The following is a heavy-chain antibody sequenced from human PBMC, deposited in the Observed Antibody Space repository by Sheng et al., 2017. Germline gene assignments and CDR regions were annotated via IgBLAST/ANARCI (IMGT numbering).Heavy chain of an antibody. CDR2: IIPIFGTA. J-gene: IGHJ4*02. CDR1: RHLQQLC. Sequence: QVQLVQSGAEVKKPWVLGEGLLQGFWRHLQQLCYQLGATGPLDKGLSGWEGIIPIFGTANYAQKFQGRVTITADESTSTAYMELSSLRSEDTAVYYCASTYCGGDCYKVTTGYFDYWGQGTLVTVSS. D-gene: IGHD2-21*02. V-gene: IGHV1-69*01. CDR3: ASTYCGGDCYKVTTGYFDY.